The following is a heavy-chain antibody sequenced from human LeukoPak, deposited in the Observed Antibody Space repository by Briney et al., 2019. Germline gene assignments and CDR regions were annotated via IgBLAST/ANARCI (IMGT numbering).Heavy chain of an antibody. CDR3: ARHQVTTSGFDI. CDR1: GASISSYY. Sequence: PSETLSLTCTVSGASISSYYWSWIRQTPGKGVEWIGYIYYSGSTKYNPSVKSRVTISVDTSKNHVSLKLSSVTAADTAVYYCARHQVTTSGFDIWGKGTLVTVSS. J-gene: IGHJ3*02. CDR2: IYYSGST. D-gene: IGHD2-21*02. V-gene: IGHV4-59*08.